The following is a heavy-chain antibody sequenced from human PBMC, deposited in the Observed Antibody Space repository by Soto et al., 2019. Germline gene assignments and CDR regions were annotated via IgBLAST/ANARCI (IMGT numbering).Heavy chain of an antibody. CDR3: ARVAARQHGGHYYGMDV. D-gene: IGHD6-6*01. Sequence: ASVKVSCKASGYTFTSYDINWVRQATGQGLEWMGWMNPNSGNTGYAQKFQGRVTMTSNTSISTAYMELSSLRSEDTADYYFARVAARQHGGHYYGMDVWGQGTTVTVSS. CDR2: MNPNSGNT. CDR1: GYTFTSYD. J-gene: IGHJ6*02. V-gene: IGHV1-8*01.